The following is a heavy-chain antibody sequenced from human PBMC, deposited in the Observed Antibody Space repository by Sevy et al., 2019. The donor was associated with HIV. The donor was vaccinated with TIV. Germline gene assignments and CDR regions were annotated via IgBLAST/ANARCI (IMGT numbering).Heavy chain of an antibody. CDR2: ISFYGSNK. CDR1: GFTFGSYD. Sequence: GGSLRLSCAASGFTFGSYDMYWVRQTPGKGLEWVALISFYGSNKEYADSVKGRFTISRDNSKNTGYLQMGSLKPEDTAVYYCAKDAFEVRGVLSSRGMPTYYHAMDLWGQGTTVTVSS. D-gene: IGHD3-10*01. CDR3: AKDAFEVRGVLSSRGMPTYYHAMDL. J-gene: IGHJ6*02. V-gene: IGHV3-30*18.